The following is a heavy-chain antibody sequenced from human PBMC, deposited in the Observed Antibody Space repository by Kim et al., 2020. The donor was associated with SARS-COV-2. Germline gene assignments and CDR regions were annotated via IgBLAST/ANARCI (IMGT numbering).Heavy chain of an antibody. CDR3: ARVVWFGENDGDY. Sequence: GGSLSLSCAASGFTFSSYSMNWVRQAPGKGLEWVSYISSSSSTIYYADSVKGRFTISRDNAKNSLYLQMNSLRDEDTAVYYCARVVWFGENDGDYWGQGTLVTVSS. CDR2: ISSSSSTI. D-gene: IGHD3-10*01. V-gene: IGHV3-48*02. J-gene: IGHJ4*02. CDR1: GFTFSSYS.